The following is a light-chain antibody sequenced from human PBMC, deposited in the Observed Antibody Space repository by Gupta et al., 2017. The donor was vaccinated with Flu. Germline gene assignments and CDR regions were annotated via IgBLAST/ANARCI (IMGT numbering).Light chain of an antibody. CDR2: DAS. Sequence: SPATLSLSPGERATLSCRASQSVGSFLAWYQQKPGKAPRLLIYDASNRATGIPARFSGSGSGTDFTLTISSLEPEDFAVYYCQQRSNWLTFGGGTKVEIK. V-gene: IGKV3-11*01. CDR3: QQRSNWLT. J-gene: IGKJ4*01. CDR1: QSVGSF.